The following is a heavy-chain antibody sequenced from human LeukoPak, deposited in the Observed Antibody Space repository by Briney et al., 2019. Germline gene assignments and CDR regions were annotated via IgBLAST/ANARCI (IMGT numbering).Heavy chain of an antibody. Sequence: ASVKVSCKASGYTFTSYGISWVRQAPGQGLEWMGWISAYNGNTNYAQKPQGRVTMTTDTSTSTAYMELRSLRSDDTAVYYCARDSNCSGGSCYSGWFDPWGQGTLVTVSS. CDR3: ARDSNCSGGSCYSGWFDP. D-gene: IGHD2-15*01. CDR2: ISAYNGNT. V-gene: IGHV1-18*01. J-gene: IGHJ5*02. CDR1: GYTFTSYG.